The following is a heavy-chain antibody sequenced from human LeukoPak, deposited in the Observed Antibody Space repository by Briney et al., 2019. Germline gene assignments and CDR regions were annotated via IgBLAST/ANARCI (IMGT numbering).Heavy chain of an antibody. CDR3: ARELQLRV. J-gene: IGHJ4*02. CDR2: IYTSGGA. D-gene: IGHD1-1*01. V-gene: IGHV4-4*07. CDR1: GDSISTYY. Sequence: SETLSLTCIVSGDSISTYYWSWIQQSAGKGLEWIGRIYTSGGAKYSPSLKGRVSISVDETKNQVSLRLTSVTAADTAVYYCARELQLRVWGQGTLVTVSS.